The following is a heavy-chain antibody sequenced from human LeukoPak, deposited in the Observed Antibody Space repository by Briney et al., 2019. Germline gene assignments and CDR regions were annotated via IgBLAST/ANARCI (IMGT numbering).Heavy chain of an antibody. CDR1: GFTFGDYA. Sequence: PGGSLRLFCTASGFTFGDYAMSWFRQAPGKGLEWVGFIRSKAYGGTTEYAASVKGRFTISRDDSKSIAYLQMNSLKTEDTAVYYCTTITPNLRYFDWLPFAWGQGTLVTVSS. J-gene: IGHJ5*02. CDR2: IRSKAYGGTT. D-gene: IGHD3-9*01. CDR3: TTITPNLRYFDWLPFA. V-gene: IGHV3-49*03.